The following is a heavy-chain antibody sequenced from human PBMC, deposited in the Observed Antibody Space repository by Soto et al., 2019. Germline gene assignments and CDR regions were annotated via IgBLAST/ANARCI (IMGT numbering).Heavy chain of an antibody. CDR3: ARDTEQQEFYFDY. CDR1: GFTFSSYS. V-gene: IGHV3-21*01. D-gene: IGHD6-13*01. CDR2: ISSTSSFI. Sequence: PGGSLRFSCAASGFTFSSYSMNWVRQAPGKGLGWVSSISSTSSFIYYADSVKGRFTISRDNAKNSLYLQMNSLRAEDTAVYYCARDTEQQEFYFDYWGQGTLVTVSS. J-gene: IGHJ4*02.